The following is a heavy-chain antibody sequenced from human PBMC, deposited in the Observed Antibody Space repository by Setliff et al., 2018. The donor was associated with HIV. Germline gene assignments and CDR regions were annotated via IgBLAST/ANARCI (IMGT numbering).Heavy chain of an antibody. CDR3: ATVGAGGRECYFDY. D-gene: IGHD1-26*01. J-gene: IGHJ4*02. CDR2: INHSGST. Sequence: SETLSLTCAVYGGSFSGYYWSWIRQPPGKGLEWIGEINHSGSTNYNPSLKSRVTISVDTSKNQFSLKLSSVTAADTAVYYCATVGAGGRECYFDYWGQGTLVTVSS. CDR1: GGSFSGYY. V-gene: IGHV4-34*01.